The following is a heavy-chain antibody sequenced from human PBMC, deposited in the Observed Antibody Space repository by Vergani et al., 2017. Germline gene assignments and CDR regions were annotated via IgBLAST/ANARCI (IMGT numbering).Heavy chain of an antibody. J-gene: IGHJ4*02. V-gene: IGHV3-23*04. CDR3: AKVREAYSSLSVYFDY. CDR1: GFSFSSFG. CDR2: ISGSGGST. D-gene: IGHD6-6*01. Sequence: VQLVESGGGVVQPGRSLRLSCAASGFSFSSFGFHWVRQAPGKGLEWVSAISGSGGSTYYADSVKGRFTISRDNSKNTLYLQMNSLRAEDTAVYYCAKVREAYSSLSVYFDYWGQGTLVTVSS.